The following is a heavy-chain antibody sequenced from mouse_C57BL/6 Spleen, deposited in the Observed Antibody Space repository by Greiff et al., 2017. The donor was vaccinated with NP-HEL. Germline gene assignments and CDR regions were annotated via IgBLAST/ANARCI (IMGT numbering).Heavy chain of an antibody. D-gene: IGHD2-5*01. CDR1: GFTFSDYG. CDR2: ISSGSSTI. J-gene: IGHJ1*03. Sequence: EVQLVESGGGLVKPGGSLKLSCAASGFTFSDYGMHWVRQAPEKGLEWVAYISSGSSTIYYADTVKGRFTISRDNAKNTLFLQMTSLRSEDTAMYYCARTYYSNYGGYFDVWGTGTTVTVSS. CDR3: ARTYYSNYGGYFDV. V-gene: IGHV5-17*01.